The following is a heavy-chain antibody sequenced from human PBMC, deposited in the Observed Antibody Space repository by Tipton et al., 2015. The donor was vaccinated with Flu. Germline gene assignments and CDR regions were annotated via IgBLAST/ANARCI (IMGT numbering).Heavy chain of an antibody. Sequence: LRLSCTVSGGSISSYYWSWIRQPPGKGLEWIGYIYYSGSTNYNPSLKSRVTISVDTSKNQFSLKLSSVTAADTALYYCARGDYYDPAGWFDPWGQGTLVSVSS. V-gene: IGHV4-59*08. CDR3: ARGDYYDPAGWFDP. CDR1: GGSISSYY. D-gene: IGHD3-22*01. J-gene: IGHJ5*02. CDR2: IYYSGST.